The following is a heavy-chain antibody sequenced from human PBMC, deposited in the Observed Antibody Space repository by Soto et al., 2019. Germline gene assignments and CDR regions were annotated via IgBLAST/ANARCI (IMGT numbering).Heavy chain of an antibody. Sequence: QVLLVESGGGVVQPGTSLRLSCAASGFMFNTYGMHWVRQAPGKGLEWVAGIWYDGSNKYYADSVKGRFTISRDNSKNTLFLQMNSLSAEDTAVYYCARLGYYFDSTNSVGNYWGQGTLVTVSS. CDR3: ARLGYYFDSTNSVGNY. D-gene: IGHD3-22*01. CDR1: GFMFNTYG. J-gene: IGHJ4*02. V-gene: IGHV3-33*01. CDR2: IWYDGSNK.